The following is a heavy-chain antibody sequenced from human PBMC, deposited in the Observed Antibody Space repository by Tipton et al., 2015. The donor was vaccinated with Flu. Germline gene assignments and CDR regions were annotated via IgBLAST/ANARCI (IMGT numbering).Heavy chain of an antibody. CDR2: IFHSGNS. D-gene: IGHD4-11*01. CDR3: ARRDYSNYVSEPKNWFDS. CDR1: GYSIRSSNYY. Sequence: TLSLTCAVSGYSIRSSNYYWGWIRQPPGKGLEWIGNIFHSGNSYHNPPLKSRVTMSIETSKNQFSLKLSSVTAADTAVYYCARRDYSNYVSEPKNWFDSWGQGALVIVSS. V-gene: IGHV4-38-2*01. J-gene: IGHJ5*01.